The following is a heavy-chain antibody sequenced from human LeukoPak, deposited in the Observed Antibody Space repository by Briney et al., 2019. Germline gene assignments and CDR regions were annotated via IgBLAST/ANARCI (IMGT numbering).Heavy chain of an antibody. Sequence: SETPSLTCAVYGGSFSGDYSGGIREPPGRGLECSGEINHSGSTNSNPSPKSRVTASVDTSKNLCSLKLSPVPAAHTAVYYCARRLLGYCRGGSCYSGYFQHWGQGSHVTDSS. CDR1: GGSFSGDY. J-gene: IGHJ1*01. V-gene: IGHV4-34*01. D-gene: IGHD2-15*01. CDR2: INHSGST. CDR3: ARRLLGYCRGGSCYSGYFQH.